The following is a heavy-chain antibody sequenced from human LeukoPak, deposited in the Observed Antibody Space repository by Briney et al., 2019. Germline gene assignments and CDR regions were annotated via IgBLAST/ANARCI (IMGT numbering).Heavy chain of an antibody. V-gene: IGHV4-31*03. CDR1: GGSISSSSYF. D-gene: IGHD3-10*01. Sequence: SETLSLTCTVSGGSISSSSYFWGWIRQHPGKGLEWIGYIYYSGSTYYNPSLKSRVTISVDTSKNQFSLKLSSVTAADTAVYYCARVSITMVRGVPNWFDPWGQGTLVTVSS. J-gene: IGHJ5*02. CDR2: IYYSGST. CDR3: ARVSITMVRGVPNWFDP.